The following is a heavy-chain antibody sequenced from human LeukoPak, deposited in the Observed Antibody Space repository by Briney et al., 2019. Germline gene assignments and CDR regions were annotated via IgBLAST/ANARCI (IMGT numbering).Heavy chain of an antibody. Sequence: PSETLSLTCTVSGGSISSSSYYWGWIRQPPGKGLEWIGSIYYSGSTYYNPSLKSRVTISVDTSKNQFSLKLSSVTAADTAVYYCARLGVQTSFDYWGQGTLVTVSS. V-gene: IGHV4-39*01. CDR1: GGSISSSSYY. D-gene: IGHD1-1*01. CDR3: ARLGVQTSFDY. CDR2: IYYSGST. J-gene: IGHJ4*02.